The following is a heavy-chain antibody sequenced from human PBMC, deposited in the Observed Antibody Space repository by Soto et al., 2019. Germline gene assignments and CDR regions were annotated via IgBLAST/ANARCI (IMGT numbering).Heavy chain of an antibody. Sequence: HPGGSLRLSCAASGFKFGNYAMSWVRQAPGKGLEWVSLISATGGGTYYADSVKGRFTISRDNSHNTLYLQVHSLTAEDTAVYYCAKDRRAGGNSAFYFDFWGQGAQVTVSS. CDR3: AKDRRAGGNSAFYFDF. D-gene: IGHD3-16*01. J-gene: IGHJ4*02. V-gene: IGHV3-23*01. CDR1: GFKFGNYA. CDR2: ISATGGGT.